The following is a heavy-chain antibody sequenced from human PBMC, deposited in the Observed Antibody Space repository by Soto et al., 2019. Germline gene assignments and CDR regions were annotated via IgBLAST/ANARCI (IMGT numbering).Heavy chain of an antibody. Sequence: ASVKVSCKASGYTFTGYYMHWVRQAPGQGLEWMGWINPNSGGTNYAQKFQGRVTMTRDTSISTAYMELSRLRSDDTAVYYCAIGYCSGVSCYSYYYYYGMDVWGQGTTVTVSS. J-gene: IGHJ6*02. CDR2: INPNSGGT. D-gene: IGHD2-15*01. V-gene: IGHV1-2*02. CDR1: GYTFTGYY. CDR3: AIGYCSGVSCYSYYYYYGMDV.